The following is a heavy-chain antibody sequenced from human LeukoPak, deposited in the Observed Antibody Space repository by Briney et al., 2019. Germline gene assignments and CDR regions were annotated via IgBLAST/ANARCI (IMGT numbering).Heavy chain of an antibody. CDR2: IYYSGST. Sequence: PSETLSLTCTVSGGSISSYYWSWIRQPPGKGLEWIGYIYYSGSTNYNPSLKSRVTISVDTSKNQFSLKLSSATAADTAVYYCARGVTAGWFDPWGQGTLVTVSS. D-gene: IGHD3-10*01. CDR3: ARGVTAGWFDP. CDR1: GGSISSYY. V-gene: IGHV4-59*01. J-gene: IGHJ5*02.